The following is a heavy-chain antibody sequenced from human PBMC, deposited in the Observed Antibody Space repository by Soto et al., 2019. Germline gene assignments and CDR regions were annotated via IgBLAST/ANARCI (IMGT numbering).Heavy chain of an antibody. Sequence: QVQLVQSGAEVKKPGASVKVSCRASGYIFTNYGISWVRQAPGQGLEWMGWISPYNGHTKYAQKLQGRVTMTTDTFTSTVYMEMRSLRSDDAAMYYCTRTNIVGTTTDAFDIWGQVTMLTVSS. D-gene: IGHD1-26*01. CDR2: ISPYNGHT. J-gene: IGHJ3*02. CDR3: TRTNIVGTTTDAFDI. CDR1: GYIFTNYG. V-gene: IGHV1-18*01.